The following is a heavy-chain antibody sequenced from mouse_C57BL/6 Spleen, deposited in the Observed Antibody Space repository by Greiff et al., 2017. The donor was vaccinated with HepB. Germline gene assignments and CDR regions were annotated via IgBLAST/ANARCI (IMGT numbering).Heavy chain of an antibody. CDR3: VRHLGLDY. V-gene: IGHV10-1*01. D-gene: IGHD4-1*01. Sequence: EVKLVESGGGLVQPKGSLKLSCAASGFSFNTYAMNWVRQAPGKGLEWVARIRSKSNNYATYYADSGKDRFTISRDDSESMLYLQMNNLKTDDTAMYYCVRHLGLDYWGQGTTLTVSS. J-gene: IGHJ2*01. CDR1: GFSFNTYA. CDR2: IRSKSNNYAT.